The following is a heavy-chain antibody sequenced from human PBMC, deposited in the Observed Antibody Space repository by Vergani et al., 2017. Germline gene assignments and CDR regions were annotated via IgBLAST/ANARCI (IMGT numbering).Heavy chain of an antibody. CDR3: AKSGEWFGELLYYYGMDV. V-gene: IGHV3-23*01. CDR2: ISGSGGST. Sequence: EVQLLESGGGLVQPGGSLRLSCAASGFTFSSYAMSWVRQAPGKGLEWVSAISGSGGSTYYADSVKGRFTISRDNSKNTLYLQMNSLRAEDTAVYYCAKSGEWFGELLYYYGMDVWGQGTTVTVSS. J-gene: IGHJ6*02. CDR1: GFTFSSYA. D-gene: IGHD3-10*01.